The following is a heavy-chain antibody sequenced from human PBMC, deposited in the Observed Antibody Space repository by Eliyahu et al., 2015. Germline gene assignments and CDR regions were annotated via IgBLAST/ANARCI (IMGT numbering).Heavy chain of an antibody. Sequence: QVQLQESGPGLVXPSQTLSLTCTXXGXSISSGGYYXXWIXQHPGXGLXWIGYIYYSGSTYYNPSLKSRVTISVDTSKNQFSLKLSSVTAADTAVYYCARGDTMSQDAFDIWGQGTMVTVSS. CDR1: GXSISSGGYY. D-gene: IGHD3-10*02. J-gene: IGHJ3*02. V-gene: IGHV4-31*03. CDR3: ARGDTMSQDAFDI. CDR2: IYYSGST.